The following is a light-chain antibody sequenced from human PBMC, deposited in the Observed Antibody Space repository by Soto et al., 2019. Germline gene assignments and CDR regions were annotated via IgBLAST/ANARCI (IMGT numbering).Light chain of an antibody. Sequence: EIVLTQSPGTLSLSPGERATLSCRASQSVTSSYLVWYQQKPGQAPRVLIYGASSRATGIPDRFSGSGSGTDFTLTISRLEPEDSAVYYCQQYGSLPWTFGQGTKVEIK. V-gene: IGKV3-20*01. CDR1: QSVTSSY. CDR3: QQYGSLPWT. J-gene: IGKJ1*01. CDR2: GAS.